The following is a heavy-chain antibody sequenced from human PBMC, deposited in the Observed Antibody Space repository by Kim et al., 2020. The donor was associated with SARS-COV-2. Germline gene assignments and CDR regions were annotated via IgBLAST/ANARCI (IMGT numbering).Heavy chain of an antibody. CDR1: GGTFSSYA. D-gene: IGHD3-3*01. J-gene: IGHJ4*02. CDR3: ARVRFSASGYYTAYYFDY. CDR2: IIPIFGTA. Sequence: SVKVSCKASGGTFSSYAISWVRQAPGQGLEWMGGIIPIFGTANYAQKFQGRVTITADESTSTAYMELSSLRSEDTVVYYCARVRFSASGYYTAYYFDYWGQGTLVTVSS. V-gene: IGHV1-69*13.